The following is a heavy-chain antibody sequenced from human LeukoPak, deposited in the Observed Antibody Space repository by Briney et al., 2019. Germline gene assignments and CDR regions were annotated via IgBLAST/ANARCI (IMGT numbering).Heavy chain of an antibody. J-gene: IGHJ3*02. CDR3: AGCSGALGGPGAFDI. CDR1: GFTLTKSA. Sequence: SVKVSCKASGFTLTKSAVQWVRQARGQGLEWVGWISAYNGNTNYAQKLQGRVTITADESTSTAYMELSSLRSEDTAVYYCAGCSGALGGPGAFDIWGQGTMVTVSS. D-gene: IGHD3-16*01. CDR2: ISAYNGNT. V-gene: IGHV1-58*01.